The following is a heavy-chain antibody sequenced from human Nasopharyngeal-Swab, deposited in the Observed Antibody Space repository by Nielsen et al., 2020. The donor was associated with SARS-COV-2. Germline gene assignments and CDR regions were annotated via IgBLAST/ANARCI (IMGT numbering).Heavy chain of an antibody. CDR1: GYTFTSYA. J-gene: IGHJ4*02. D-gene: IGHD4-17*01. V-gene: IGHV1-3*01. CDR3: ARGGPTVTRGFDY. CDR2: INAGNGNT. Sequence: ASVKVSCKASGYTFTSYAMHWVRQAPGQRLEWMGWINAGNGNTKYSQKFQGRVTITRDTSASTAYMELSSLRSEDTAVNYCARGGPTVTRGFDYWGQGTLVTVSS.